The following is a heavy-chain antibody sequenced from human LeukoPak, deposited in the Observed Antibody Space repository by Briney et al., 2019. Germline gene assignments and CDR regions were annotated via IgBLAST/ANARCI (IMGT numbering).Heavy chain of an antibody. V-gene: IGHV3-30*04. CDR3: ASLMVRGIRDFDH. D-gene: IGHD3-10*01. J-gene: IGHJ4*02. Sequence: GGSLRLSYAASGFPFSQDSMHWVRQAPGKGLEWVAVISYDGTNNYRADSVKGRFTISRDNANNTLYLQMNSLRPEDTAVYFCASLMVRGIRDFDHWGQGTLVTVSS. CDR2: ISYDGTNN. CDR1: GFPFSQDS.